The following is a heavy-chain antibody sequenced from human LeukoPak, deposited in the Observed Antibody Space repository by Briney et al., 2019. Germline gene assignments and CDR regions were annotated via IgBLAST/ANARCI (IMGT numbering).Heavy chain of an antibody. D-gene: IGHD6-19*01. CDR2: TYYRSKWYK. J-gene: IGHJ4*02. CDR1: GDSVSSNSAA. CDR3: AREKWMDVWLIDY. Sequence: SQTLSLTCAISGDSVSSNSAAWNWIRQSPSRGLEWLGRTYYRSKWYKDYAVSVKSRMTINPDTSKNQFSLQLDSVTPEDTAVYYCAREKWMDVWLIDYWGQGTLVTVSS. V-gene: IGHV6-1*01.